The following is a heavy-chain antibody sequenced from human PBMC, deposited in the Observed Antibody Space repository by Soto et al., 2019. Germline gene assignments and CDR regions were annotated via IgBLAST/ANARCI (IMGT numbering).Heavy chain of an antibody. CDR3: ARACSSNSCYDVFDY. CDR2: IYTSGST. J-gene: IGHJ4*02. Sequence: SETLSLTCTVSGGSISSYYWSWIRQPAGKGLEWIGRIYTSGSTNYNPSLKSRVTMSVDTSKNQFSLKLSSVTAADTAVYYCARACSSNSCYDVFDYWGQGTLVTVSS. D-gene: IGHD2-2*01. V-gene: IGHV4-4*07. CDR1: GGSISSYY.